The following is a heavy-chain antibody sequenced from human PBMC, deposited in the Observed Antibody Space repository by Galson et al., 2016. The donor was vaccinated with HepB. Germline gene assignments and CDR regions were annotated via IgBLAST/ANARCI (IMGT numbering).Heavy chain of an antibody. J-gene: IGHJ2*01. CDR3: AKIDDPRWYFDL. CDR2: IKYDGNEK. CDR1: GFTFRNHW. D-gene: IGHD3-16*01. V-gene: IGHV3-7*03. Sequence: SLRLSCAVSGFTFRNHWMSWIRQAPGKGLEWVANIKYDGNEKYYVESMKGRFTVSRDNARDSLYLQMNSLRADDTAVYYCAKIDDPRWYFDLWGRGTLVTVSS.